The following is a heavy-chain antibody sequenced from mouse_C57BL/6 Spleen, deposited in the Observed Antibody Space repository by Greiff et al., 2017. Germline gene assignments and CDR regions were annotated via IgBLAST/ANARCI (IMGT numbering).Heavy chain of an antibody. J-gene: IGHJ1*03. D-gene: IGHD2-5*01. Sequence: VQLQQSGPELVKPGASVKLSCKASGYTFTSYDINWVKQRPGQGLEWIGWIYPRDGSTKYTEKFKGKATLTVDTSSSTAYMELHSLTSEDSAVYFCARDYSNPDWYFDVWGTGTTVTVSS. CDR2: IYPRDGST. CDR3: ARDYSNPDWYFDV. V-gene: IGHV1-85*01. CDR1: GYTFTSYD.